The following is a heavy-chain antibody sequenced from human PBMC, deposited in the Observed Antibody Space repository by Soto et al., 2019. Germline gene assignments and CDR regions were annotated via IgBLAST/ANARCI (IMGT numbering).Heavy chain of an antibody. Sequence: ASETLSLTCTVSGGSISSYYWSWIRQPPGKGLEWIGYIYYSGSTNYNPSLKSRVTISVDTSKNQFSLKLSSVTAADTAVYYCARHPYYYYYMDVWGKGTTGTVSS. CDR1: GGSISSYY. CDR2: IYYSGST. J-gene: IGHJ6*03. V-gene: IGHV4-59*08. CDR3: ARHPYYYYYMDV.